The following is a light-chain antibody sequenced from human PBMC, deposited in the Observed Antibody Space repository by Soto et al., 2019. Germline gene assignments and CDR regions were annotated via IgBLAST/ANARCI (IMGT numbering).Light chain of an antibody. V-gene: IGLV2-14*01. CDR1: SSDVGGYNY. J-gene: IGLJ2*01. Sequence: QSALTQPASVSGSPGQSITISCTGTSSDVGGYNYVSWYQQHPGKAPKLMIYDVSNRPSGVYNRFSGSKSGNTASLTISGLQAEDEADYYCSSYTSSSTVRVVFGGGTKLTVL. CDR2: DVS. CDR3: SSYTSSSTVRVV.